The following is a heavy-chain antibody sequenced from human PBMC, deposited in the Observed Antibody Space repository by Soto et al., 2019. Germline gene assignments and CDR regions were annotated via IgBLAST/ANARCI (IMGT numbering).Heavy chain of an antibody. D-gene: IGHD3-22*01. CDR2: IKQDGSEK. CDR3: ARTAAYYYDSSGYSAFDY. V-gene: IGHV3-7*01. Sequence: GSLRLSCAASGFTFSSYWMSWVRQAPGKGLEWVANIKQDGSEKYYVDSVKGRFTISRDNAKNSLYLQMNSLRAEDTAVYYCARTAAYYYDSSGYSAFDYWGQGTLVTVSS. CDR1: GFTFSSYW. J-gene: IGHJ4*02.